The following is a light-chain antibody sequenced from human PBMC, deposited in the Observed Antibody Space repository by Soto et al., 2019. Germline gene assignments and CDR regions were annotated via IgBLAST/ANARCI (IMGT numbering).Light chain of an antibody. J-gene: IGKJ1*01. CDR2: TSS. CDR3: QQSFSSPRP. V-gene: IGKV1-39*01. Sequence: DIQMTQSPSSLSASVGDRVTITCRARQSISTYLNWYQQKPGKAPNLLIYTSSNLQPGVPSRFSGSGSGTDFTLAISSLQPEDCATYYCQQSFSSPRPFGQGTKVEI. CDR1: QSISTY.